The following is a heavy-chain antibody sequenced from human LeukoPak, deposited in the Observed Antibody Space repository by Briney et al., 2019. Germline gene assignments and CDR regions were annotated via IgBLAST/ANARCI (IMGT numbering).Heavy chain of an antibody. D-gene: IGHD2-8*01. J-gene: IGHJ4*02. CDR2: INHSGST. V-gene: IGHV4-34*01. CDR1: GGSFSGYY. Sequence: SETLSLTCAVYGGSFSGYYWSWIRQPPGKGLEWIGVINHSGSTNYNPSLKSRVTISVDTSKNQFSLKLSSVTAADTAVYYCARGIGRPGYCTNGVCSDTGFDYWGQGTLVTVSS. CDR3: ARGIGRPGYCTNGVCSDTGFDY.